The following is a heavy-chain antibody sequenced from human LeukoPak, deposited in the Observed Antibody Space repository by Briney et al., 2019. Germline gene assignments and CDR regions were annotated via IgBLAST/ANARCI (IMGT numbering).Heavy chain of an antibody. CDR3: ASSLYYYTSGAGFDY. CDR1: GASIRTYY. V-gene: IGHV4-4*07. Sequence: SETLSLTCTVSGASIRTYYWSWIRQPAGKGLEWIGRISASGNTDPNPSLKSRITMSVDTSKNQVSLNLNSVTPADTAVYYCASSLYYYTSGAGFDYWGQGTLVTVSA. CDR2: ISASGNT. D-gene: IGHD3-10*01. J-gene: IGHJ4*02.